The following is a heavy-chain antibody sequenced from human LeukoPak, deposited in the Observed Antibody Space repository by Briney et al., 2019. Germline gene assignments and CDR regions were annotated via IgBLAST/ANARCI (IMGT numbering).Heavy chain of an antibody. J-gene: IGHJ6*02. Sequence: ASVKVSCKASGYTFTSYYMHWVRQAPGQGLEGMGIINPSGGSTSYAQKFQGRVTMTRDTSTSTVYMELSSLRSEDTAVYYCARDISSSWYAYYYYYGMDVWGQGTTVTVSS. D-gene: IGHD6-13*01. V-gene: IGHV1-46*01. CDR3: ARDISSSWYAYYYYYGMDV. CDR1: GYTFTSYY. CDR2: INPSGGST.